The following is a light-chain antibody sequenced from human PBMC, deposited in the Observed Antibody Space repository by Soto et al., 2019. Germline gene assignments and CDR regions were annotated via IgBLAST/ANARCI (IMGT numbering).Light chain of an antibody. V-gene: IGLV2-23*01. CDR1: TSDVGSYNL. Sequence: QSALTQPASVSGSPGQSITISCTGTTSDVGSYNLASWYQQHPGKAPKLLISEVIKRPSGVSNRFSGSKSGNTASLTISRLQAEDEAHFYCCSYAGSFTVLFGGGTKVTVL. CDR3: CSYAGSFTVL. CDR2: EVI. J-gene: IGLJ2*01.